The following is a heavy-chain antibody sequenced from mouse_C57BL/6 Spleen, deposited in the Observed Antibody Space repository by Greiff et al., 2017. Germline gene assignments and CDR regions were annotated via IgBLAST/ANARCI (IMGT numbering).Heavy chain of an antibody. CDR2: IYPGDGDT. CDR3: ARYDYDVTSYFDY. CDR1: GYAFSSSW. J-gene: IGHJ2*01. Sequence: VQLVESGPELVKPGASVKISCKASGYAFSSSWMNWVKQRPGKGLEWIGRIYPGDGDTNYNGKFKGKATLTADKSSSTAYMQLSSLTSEDSAVYFCARYDYDVTSYFDYWGQGTTLTVSS. V-gene: IGHV1-82*01. D-gene: IGHD2-4*01.